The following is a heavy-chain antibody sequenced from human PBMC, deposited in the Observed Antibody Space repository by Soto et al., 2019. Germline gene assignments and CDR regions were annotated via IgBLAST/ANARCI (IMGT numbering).Heavy chain of an antibody. CDR1: GYIFTGYY. D-gene: IGHD6-19*01. CDR2: TNPNSGDT. V-gene: IGHV1-2*04. CDR3: ATSRISIAVAGETEYYFDY. Sequence: ASVKVSCKASGYIFTGYYMHWLRQAPGQGLEWMGWTNPNSGDTNYTQKFQGWVTMTRDTSISTAYMELSRLRSDDTAVYYCATSRISIAVAGETEYYFDYWGQGTPVTVSS. J-gene: IGHJ4*02.